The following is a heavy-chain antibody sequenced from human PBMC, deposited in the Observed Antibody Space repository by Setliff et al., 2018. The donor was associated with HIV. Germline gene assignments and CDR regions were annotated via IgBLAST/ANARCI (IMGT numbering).Heavy chain of an antibody. CDR3: ARDGTSEYYYMDV. V-gene: IGHV3-23*01. J-gene: IGHJ6*03. Sequence: GGSLRLSCAASGLTLSIYSMSWLRQAPGKGLDWVSAIDPSGDLTYYADSVKGRFTISRDNSKNVLSLQMNSLRAEDTAVYYCARDGTSEYYYMDVWGKGTTVTVSS. CDR2: IDPSGDLT. CDR1: GLTLSIYS. D-gene: IGHD1-1*01.